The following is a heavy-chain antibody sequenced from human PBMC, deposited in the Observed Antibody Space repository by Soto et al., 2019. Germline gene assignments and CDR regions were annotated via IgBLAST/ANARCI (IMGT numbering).Heavy chain of an antibody. J-gene: IGHJ4*02. Sequence: SETLSLTCTVSGGSVSSGLYYWSWIRQPPGKGLEWIGYIYNSGNTNYNPSLKSRVTISVDTSKNHFSLKVTSVTAADTAVYYCARLDDSRGYFYVPQWGPGTLVTVSS. CDR2: IYNSGNT. CDR1: GGSVSSGLYY. D-gene: IGHD3-22*01. CDR3: ARLDDSRGYFYVPQ. V-gene: IGHV4-61*03.